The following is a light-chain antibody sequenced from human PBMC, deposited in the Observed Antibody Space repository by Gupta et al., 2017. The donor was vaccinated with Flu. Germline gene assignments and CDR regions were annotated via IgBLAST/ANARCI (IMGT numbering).Light chain of an antibody. CDR3: QYQDNLFGV. CDR2: DAS. Sequence: DLQMTQSPSSLSSSVEDRVTITCQASQDIYNYLNWYQQKPGKAPKLLIYDASDLETGVPSRFSGSGSGTDFTFTISSLQPEDIATYYCQYQDNLFGVFGQGTKVEIK. CDR1: QDIYNY. V-gene: IGKV1-33*01. J-gene: IGKJ1*01.